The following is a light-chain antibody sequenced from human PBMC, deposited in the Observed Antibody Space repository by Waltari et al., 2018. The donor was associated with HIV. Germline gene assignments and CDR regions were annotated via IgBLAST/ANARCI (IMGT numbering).Light chain of an antibody. J-gene: IGKJ1*01. CDR1: QNIANN. Sequence: EVVMTHSAATLSVSLGDRATPSCTASQNIANNLTWNQQKPGQPPRLLIFGASTRATGIPARFSGSGSGTEFTLTISSLQSEDFAVYYCQRYNKWPWTFGQGTRVEIK. CDR3: QRYNKWPWT. CDR2: GAS. V-gene: IGKV3-15*01.